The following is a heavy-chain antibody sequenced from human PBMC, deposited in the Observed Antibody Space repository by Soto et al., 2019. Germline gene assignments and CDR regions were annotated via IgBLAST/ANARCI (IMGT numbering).Heavy chain of an antibody. CDR2: IYYSGST. V-gene: IGHV4-39*07. CDR3: ARRGPVAGKTIFDY. D-gene: IGHD6-13*01. CDR1: GGSISSSSYY. Sequence: SETLSLTCTVSGGSISSSSYYWGWIRQPPGKGLEWIGSIYYSGSTYYNPSLKSRVTISVDRSKNQFSLKLNSVTAADTAVYYCARRGPVAGKTIFDYWGQGTLVTVS. J-gene: IGHJ4*02.